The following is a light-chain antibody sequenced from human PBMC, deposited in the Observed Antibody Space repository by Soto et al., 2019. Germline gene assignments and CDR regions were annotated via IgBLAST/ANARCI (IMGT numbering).Light chain of an antibody. V-gene: IGKV3-15*01. J-gene: IGKJ4*01. CDR3: QHRSNWPLT. Sequence: EIVMTQSPATLSVSPGERATLSCRASQSVRSNLAWHQQKPGQAPRLLIYAASTRATGVPARFSGSGSGTEFTLTITSLEPEDFAVYYCQHRSNWPLTFGGGTKVEIK. CDR2: AAS. CDR1: QSVRSN.